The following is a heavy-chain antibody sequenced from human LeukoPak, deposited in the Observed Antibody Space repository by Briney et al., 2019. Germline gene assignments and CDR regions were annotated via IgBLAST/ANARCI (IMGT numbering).Heavy chain of an antibody. Sequence: ASVKVSCKASGGTFSNYAISWVRQAPGQGLEWMGGIIPLFGSADYAQKFQGRVTFTADESTSTAYMELSSLRPEDTAVYYCARDLLGSATSYSSGAWDYWGQGTLVTVSS. J-gene: IGHJ4*02. CDR3: ARDLLGSATSYSSGAWDY. CDR2: IIPLFGSA. CDR1: GGTFSNYA. V-gene: IGHV1-69*13. D-gene: IGHD3-9*01.